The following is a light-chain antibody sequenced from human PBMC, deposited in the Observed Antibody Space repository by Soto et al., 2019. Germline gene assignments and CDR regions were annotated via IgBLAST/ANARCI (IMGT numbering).Light chain of an antibody. J-gene: IGKJ2*01. V-gene: IGKV1-27*01. CDR1: QDISNY. CDR2: GAS. Sequence: DIQMTQSPSSLSASVGDRVTITCRASQDISNYLAWYQQKPGKVPRLLIYGASTWQSGVPSRFSGSGSGTDFTLTISSLQPEDVASYYCQKYNSAPYTFGQGTKLEIK. CDR3: QKYNSAPYT.